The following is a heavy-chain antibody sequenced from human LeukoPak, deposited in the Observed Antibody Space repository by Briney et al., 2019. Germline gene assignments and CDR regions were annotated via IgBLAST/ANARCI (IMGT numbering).Heavy chain of an antibody. CDR2: ISSSSDYI. J-gene: IGHJ6*03. Sequence: KPGGSLRLSCAASGFTFNNYIMNWVRQAPGKGLEWVSSISSSSDYIYYADSVKGRFTISRDNAKNSLYLQMNSLRAEDMAVYYCARTTSDYYYYYMDVWGKGTTVTVSS. CDR1: GFTFNNYI. D-gene: IGHD1-1*01. V-gene: IGHV3-21*01. CDR3: ARTTSDYYYYYMDV.